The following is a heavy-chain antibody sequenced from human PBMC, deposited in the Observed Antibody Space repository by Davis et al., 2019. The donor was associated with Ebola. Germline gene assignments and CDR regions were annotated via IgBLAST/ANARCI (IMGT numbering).Heavy chain of an antibody. Sequence: GESLKISCAASGFTFSSYGMHWVRQAPGKGLEWVAVISYDGSNKYYADSVKGRFTISRDNSKNTLYLQMNSLRTEDAAVYYCAVSSTYFDYWGHGTLVTVSS. CDR1: GFTFSSYG. CDR2: ISYDGSNK. D-gene: IGHD2-2*01. J-gene: IGHJ4*01. V-gene: IGHV3-30*03. CDR3: AVSSTYFDY.